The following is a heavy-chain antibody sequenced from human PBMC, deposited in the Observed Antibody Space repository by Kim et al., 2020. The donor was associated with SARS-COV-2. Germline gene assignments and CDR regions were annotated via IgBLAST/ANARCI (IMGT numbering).Heavy chain of an antibody. V-gene: IGHV1-46*01. CDR2: INPSGGST. D-gene: IGHD1-7*01. J-gene: IGHJ6*02. CDR3: AREREESITGTNGYYGMDV. Sequence: ASVKVSCKASGYTFTSYYMHWVRQAPGQGLEWMGIINPSGGSTSYAQKFQGRVTMTRDTSTSTVYMELSSLRSEDTAVYYCAREREESITGTNGYYGMDVWGQGTTVTVSS. CDR1: GYTFTSYY.